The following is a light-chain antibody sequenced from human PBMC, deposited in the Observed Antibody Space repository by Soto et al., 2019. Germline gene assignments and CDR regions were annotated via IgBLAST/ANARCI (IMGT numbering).Light chain of an antibody. V-gene: IGKV2-30*02. CDR2: KVS. CDR1: QSLVHSDGKTY. J-gene: IGKJ2*01. CDR3: MQGTHWPPYT. Sequence: DVVMTQSPLSLPVTLGQPASISCRSSQSLVHSDGKTYLNWFQQRPGQSPRCLIYKVSNRDSGVPDRFSGSGSGTDFTLKISRVEAEDVGVYYCMQGTHWPPYTFGQGTKLEIK.